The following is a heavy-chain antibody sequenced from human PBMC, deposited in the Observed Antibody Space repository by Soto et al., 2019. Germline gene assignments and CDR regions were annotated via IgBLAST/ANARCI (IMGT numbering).Heavy chain of an antibody. CDR2: IYYSGST. J-gene: IGHJ5*02. Sequence: SETLSLTCTVSGVSISTYYWSWFRQSPGKGLEWIGYIYYSGSTTYNPSLKSRVTISTDTSKNQFSLNVSSVTAADTAVYYCARGGGWYYDFLTGALDLWGQGTLVTVSS. CDR3: ARGGGWYYDFLTGALDL. CDR1: GVSISTYY. D-gene: IGHD3-9*01. V-gene: IGHV4-59*01.